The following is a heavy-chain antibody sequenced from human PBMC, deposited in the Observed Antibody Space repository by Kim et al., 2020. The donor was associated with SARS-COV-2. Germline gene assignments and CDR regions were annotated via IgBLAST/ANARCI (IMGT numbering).Heavy chain of an antibody. Sequence: GGSLRLSCAASGFTFSSYAMTWVRQAPGKGLDWVSTISGSGGNTFYADSVKGRFTISRDNSKNTLYLQMNSLRAEDTAVYYCAKENYGSGSYGYYFDYWGQGTLVTVSS. CDR1: GFTFSSYA. D-gene: IGHD3-10*01. J-gene: IGHJ4*02. CDR2: ISGSGGNT. CDR3: AKENYGSGSYGYYFDY. V-gene: IGHV3-23*01.